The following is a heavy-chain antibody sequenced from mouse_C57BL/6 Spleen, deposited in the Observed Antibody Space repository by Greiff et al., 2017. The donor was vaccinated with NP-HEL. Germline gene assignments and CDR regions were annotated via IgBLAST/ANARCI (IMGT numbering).Heavy chain of an antibody. CDR2: IHPSDSDT. CDR1: GYTFTSYW. V-gene: IGHV1-74*01. D-gene: IGHD1-1*01. CDR3: AISPPSTVVARDAMDY. J-gene: IGHJ4*01. Sequence: QVQLQQPGAELVKPGASVKVSCKASGYTFTSYWMHWVKQRPGQGLEWIGRIHPSDSDTNYNQKFKGKATLTVDKSSSTAYMQLSSLTSEDSAVYYCAISPPSTVVARDAMDYWGQGTSVTVSS.